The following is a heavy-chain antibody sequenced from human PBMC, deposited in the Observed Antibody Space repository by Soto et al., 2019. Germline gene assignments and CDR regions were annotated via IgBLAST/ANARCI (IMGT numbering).Heavy chain of an antibody. CDR1: GGSISRYY. D-gene: IGHD4-17*01. J-gene: IGHJ4*02. Sequence: QVQLQESGPGLVKPSETLSLTCTVSGGSISRYYWSWIRQPPGKGLEWIGYIYYSGSTNYNPSLTSRVTISVDTSKNQFSLKLSSVTAADTAVYYCSRTVPDGVYNSGHFDYWGQGTLVTVSS. CDR3: SRTVPDGVYNSGHFDY. CDR2: IYYSGST. V-gene: IGHV4-59*01.